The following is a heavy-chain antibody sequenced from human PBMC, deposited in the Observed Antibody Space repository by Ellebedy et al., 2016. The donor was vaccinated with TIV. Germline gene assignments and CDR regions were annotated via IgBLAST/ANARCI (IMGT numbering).Heavy chain of an antibody. CDR2: ITESGGNT. J-gene: IGHJ3*01. CDR1: GLTFSSHA. Sequence: PGGSLRLSCAASGLTFSSHAMSRVRQAPGKGLEWVSSITESGGNTYYADSVKGRFTISRDNSNDTLYLQMNSLRAEDTAIYYCARDPVGVGPAFDVWGQGTMVTVSS. D-gene: IGHD4-23*01. V-gene: IGHV3-23*01. CDR3: ARDPVGVGPAFDV.